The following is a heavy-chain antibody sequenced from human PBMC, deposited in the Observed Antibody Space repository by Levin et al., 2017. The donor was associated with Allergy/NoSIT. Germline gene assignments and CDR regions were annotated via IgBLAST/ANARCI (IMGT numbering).Heavy chain of an antibody. J-gene: IGHJ6*03. CDR2: INHSGST. CDR3: ARGRGYYGSGRAGYYYMDV. CDR1: GGSFSGYY. Sequence: PSETLSLTCAVYGGSFSGYYWSWIRQPPGKGLEWIGEINHSGSTNYNPSLKSRVTISVDTSKNQFSLKLSSVTAADTAVYYCARGRGYYGSGRAGYYYMDVWGKGTTVTVSS. D-gene: IGHD3-10*01. V-gene: IGHV4-34*01.